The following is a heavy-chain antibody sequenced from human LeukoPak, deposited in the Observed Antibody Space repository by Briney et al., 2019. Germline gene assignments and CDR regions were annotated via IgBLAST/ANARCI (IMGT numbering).Heavy chain of an antibody. D-gene: IGHD4/OR15-4a*01. J-gene: IGHJ5*02. V-gene: IGHV1-18*01. Sequence: ASVKLSCKASGYTFTSYGISWVRQAPGQGLEWMGWISAYNGNTNYAQKLQGRVTMTTGTSTSTAYMELRSLRSDATAVYYCARGSQLGARSNWFDPWGQGTLVTVSS. CDR3: ARGSQLGARSNWFDP. CDR1: GYTFTSYG. CDR2: ISAYNGNT.